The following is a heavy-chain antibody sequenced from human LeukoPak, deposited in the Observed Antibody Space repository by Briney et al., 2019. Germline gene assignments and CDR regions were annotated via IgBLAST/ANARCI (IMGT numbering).Heavy chain of an antibody. CDR2: ISGSGGST. V-gene: IGHV3-23*01. CDR3: AKDAYYDSSGCYGSYYYYMDV. D-gene: IGHD3-22*01. J-gene: IGHJ6*03. CDR1: GFTFSSYA. Sequence: GGSLRLSCAASGFTFSSYAMSWVRQAPGKGLEWVSAISGSGGSTYYADSVKGRFTISRDNSKNTLYLQMNSLRAEDTAVYYCAKDAYYDSSGCYGSYYYYMDVWGKGTTVTVSS.